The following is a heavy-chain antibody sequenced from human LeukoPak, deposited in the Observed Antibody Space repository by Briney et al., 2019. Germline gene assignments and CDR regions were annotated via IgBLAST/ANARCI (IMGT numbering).Heavy chain of an antibody. Sequence: PGGSLRLSCAASGFTFSSYSMNWVRQAPGKGLEWVSSISSSSSYIYYADSVKGRFTISRDNAKNSLYLQMNSLRAEDTAVYYCASSTYGSGSYGEPVIDYWGQGTLVTVSS. V-gene: IGHV3-21*01. D-gene: IGHD3-10*01. CDR2: ISSSSSYI. CDR3: ASSTYGSGSYGEPVIDY. J-gene: IGHJ4*02. CDR1: GFTFSSYS.